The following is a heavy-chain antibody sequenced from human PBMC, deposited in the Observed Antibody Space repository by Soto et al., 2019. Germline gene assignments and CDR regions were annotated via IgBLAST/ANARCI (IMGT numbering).Heavy chain of an antibody. CDR2: ISYDGSNK. V-gene: IGHV3-30*18. J-gene: IGHJ6*02. D-gene: IGHD5-18*01. Sequence: QVQLVESGGGVVQPGRSLRLSCAASGFTFSSYGMHWVRQAPGKGLEWVAVISYDGSNKYYADSVNGRFIISRDNSKNTLYLQMNSLRAEDTAVYYCAKDKGPYSYGPYGMDVWGQGTTVTVSS. CDR3: AKDKGPYSYGPYGMDV. CDR1: GFTFSSYG.